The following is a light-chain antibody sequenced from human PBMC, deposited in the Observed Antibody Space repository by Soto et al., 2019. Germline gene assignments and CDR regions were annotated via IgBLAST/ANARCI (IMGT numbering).Light chain of an antibody. CDR1: QSIDRW. Sequence: DIQLTQSPSTLSASVGDRVTLTCRASQSIDRWLAWYQQKVGKAPELLIHDASSLESGVPSRISGSGSGTEFTLTINSLQPDDFATYYCQQYNHYYSVGQGTKLEIK. CDR3: QQYNHYYS. CDR2: DAS. J-gene: IGKJ2*03. V-gene: IGKV1-5*01.